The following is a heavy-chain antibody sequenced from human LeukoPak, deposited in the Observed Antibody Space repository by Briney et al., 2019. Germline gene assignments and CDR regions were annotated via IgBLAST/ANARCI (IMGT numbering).Heavy chain of an antibody. J-gene: IGHJ4*02. Sequence: PSETLSLTCTVSGGSISSYYWSWIRQPPGKGLEWTGYIYYSGSTNYNPSLKSRVTISVDTSKNQFSLKLSSVTAADTAVYYCARGSGTVTHFDYWGQGTLVTVSS. CDR3: ARGSGTVTHFDY. CDR1: GGSISSYY. CDR2: IYYSGST. V-gene: IGHV4-59*01. D-gene: IGHD4-17*01.